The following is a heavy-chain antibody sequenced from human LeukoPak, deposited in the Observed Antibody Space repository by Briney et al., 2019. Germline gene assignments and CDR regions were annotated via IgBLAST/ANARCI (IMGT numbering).Heavy chain of an antibody. CDR3: ARAQILTALLGVPDLKLGAFDI. Sequence: SLKVSCKTSRGTFSTSAIRCVRQAPGQGLVWMGGVIPIFGTANYAQKYQGRVTSTADESTSTAYMELSSLRSEDAAVYYCARAQILTALLGVPDLKLGAFDIWGQGTMVTASS. CDR2: VIPIFGTA. V-gene: IGHV1-69*13. CDR1: RGTFSTSA. D-gene: IGHD3-3*01. J-gene: IGHJ3*02.